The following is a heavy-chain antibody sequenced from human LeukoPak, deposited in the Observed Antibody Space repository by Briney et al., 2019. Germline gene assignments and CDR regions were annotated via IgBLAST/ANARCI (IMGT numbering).Heavy chain of an antibody. J-gene: IGHJ4*02. V-gene: IGHV4-39*07. CDR3: ASFSDPASGIAAAGTGY. CDR1: GGSISSSSYY. Sequence: PSETLSLTCTVSGGSISSSSYYWGWIRQPPGKGLEWIGSIYYSGSTYYNPSLKSRVTISVDKSKNQFSLKLSSVTAADTAVYYCASFSDPASGIAAAGTGYWGQGTLVTVSS. CDR2: IYYSGST. D-gene: IGHD6-13*01.